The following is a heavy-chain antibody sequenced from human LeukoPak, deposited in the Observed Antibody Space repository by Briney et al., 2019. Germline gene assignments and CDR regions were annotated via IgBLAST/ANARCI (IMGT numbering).Heavy chain of an antibody. Sequence: GGSLRLSCTGSGFTLSNYAVRWVRHAPGEGLEWGSGVSGSGDTTVYADSVKGRLTLSRDNSKKTLYLQMSSLRAEDTAVYYCAKGYNWKPREGWFDPWGQGTLVTVSS. CDR1: GFTLSNYA. D-gene: IGHD1-20*01. CDR2: VSGSGDTT. CDR3: AKGYNWKPREGWFDP. J-gene: IGHJ5*02. V-gene: IGHV3-23*01.